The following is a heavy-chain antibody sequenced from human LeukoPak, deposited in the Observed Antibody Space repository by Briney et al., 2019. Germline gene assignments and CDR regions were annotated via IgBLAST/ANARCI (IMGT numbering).Heavy chain of an antibody. D-gene: IGHD3-16*01. CDR2: IYHSGST. V-gene: IGHV4-38-2*02. J-gene: IGHJ3*02. Sequence: KTSETLSLTCTVSGYSISSGYYWGWIRQPPGKGLEWIGSIYHSGSTYYNPSLKSRVTISVDTSKNQFSLKLSSVTAADTAVYYCARLLGNDAFDIWGQGTMVTVSS. CDR1: GYSISSGYY. CDR3: ARLLGNDAFDI.